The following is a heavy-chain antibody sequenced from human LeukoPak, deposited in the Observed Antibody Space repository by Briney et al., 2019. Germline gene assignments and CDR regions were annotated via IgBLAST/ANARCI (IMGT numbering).Heavy chain of an antibody. CDR3: ARGDSYSSSPFDY. V-gene: IGHV3-7*01. D-gene: IGHD6-6*01. J-gene: IGHJ4*02. Sequence: GGSLRLSCAASGFTFSSYWMSWVRQAPGKGLEWVANIKQDGSEKYYVDSVKGRFTISRDNAKNSLYLQMNSLRAEDTAVYYCARGDSYSSSPFDYWGQGTLVTVSS. CDR2: IKQDGSEK. CDR1: GFTFSSYW.